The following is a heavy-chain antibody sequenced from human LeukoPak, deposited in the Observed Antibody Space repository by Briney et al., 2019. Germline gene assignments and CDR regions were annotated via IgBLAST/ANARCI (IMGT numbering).Heavy chain of an antibody. CDR2: IKPDGSDK. CDR3: ATAGLGSESAFDI. D-gene: IGHD3/OR15-3a*01. Sequence: SGGSLRLSCAASGFTFSSYWMTWVRQAPGKGLEWGANIKPDGSDKYYVDSVKGRFTISRDNAKNSLYLQMNSLRVEDTAVYYCATAGLGSESAFDIWGQGTMVTVSS. J-gene: IGHJ3*02. V-gene: IGHV3-7*03. CDR1: GFTFSSYW.